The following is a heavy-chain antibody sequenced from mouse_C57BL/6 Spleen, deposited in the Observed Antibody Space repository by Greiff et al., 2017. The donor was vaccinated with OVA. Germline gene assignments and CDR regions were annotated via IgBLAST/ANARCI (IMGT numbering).Heavy chain of an antibody. CDR3: ARCGSSYGYFDV. V-gene: IGHV1-55*01. Sequence: VQLQQPGAELVKPGASVKMSCKASGYTFTSYWITWVKQRPGQGLEWIGDIYPGSGSTNYNEKFKSKATLTVDTSSSTAYMQLSSLTSEDSAVYYCARCGSSYGYFDVWGTGTTVTVSS. CDR2: IYPGSGST. D-gene: IGHD1-1*01. J-gene: IGHJ1*03. CDR1: GYTFTSYW.